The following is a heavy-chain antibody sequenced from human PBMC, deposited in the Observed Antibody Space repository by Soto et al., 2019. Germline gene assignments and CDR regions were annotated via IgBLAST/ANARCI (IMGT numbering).Heavy chain of an antibody. CDR1: GGTFSSYA. Sequence: AVKVSCKASGGTFSSYAISWVQQAPGQGLEWMGGIIPIFGTANYAQKFQGRVTIIADESTSTAYMELSSLRSEDTAVYYCARATYCGGDCYSSYFYGMDARGKGTMATVSS. CDR2: IIPIFGTA. D-gene: IGHD2-21*02. J-gene: IGHJ6*04. CDR3: ARATYCGGDCYSSYFYGMDA. V-gene: IGHV1-69*13.